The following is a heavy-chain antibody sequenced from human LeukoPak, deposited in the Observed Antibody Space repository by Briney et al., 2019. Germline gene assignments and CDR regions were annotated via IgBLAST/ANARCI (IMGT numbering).Heavy chain of an antibody. D-gene: IGHD3-10*01. CDR3: ARHRFGSGYYYGMDV. CDR2: IYHSGST. V-gene: IGHV4-30-2*02. Sequence: SETLSLTCTVSGGSISSGGYYWSWIRQPPGKGLEWIGYIYHSGSTYYNPSLKSRVTISVDRSKNQFSLKLSSVTAADTAVYYCARHRFGSGYYYGMDVWGQGTTVTVSS. CDR1: GGSISSGGYY. J-gene: IGHJ6*02.